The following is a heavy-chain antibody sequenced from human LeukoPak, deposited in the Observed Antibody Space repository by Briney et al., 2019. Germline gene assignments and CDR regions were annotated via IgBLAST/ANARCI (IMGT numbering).Heavy chain of an antibody. D-gene: IGHD3-22*01. CDR1: GFTFSSYE. CDR2: ISSSGNTI. CDR3: ARKNYDNSGYFHH. J-gene: IGHJ1*01. Sequence: PGGSLRLSCAASGFTFSSYEMNWVRQAPGKGLEWVSYISSSGNTIYYADSVKGRSTISRDNAKNSLYLQMNSLSAEDTAVYYCARKNYDNSGYFHHWGQGTLVTVSS. V-gene: IGHV3-48*03.